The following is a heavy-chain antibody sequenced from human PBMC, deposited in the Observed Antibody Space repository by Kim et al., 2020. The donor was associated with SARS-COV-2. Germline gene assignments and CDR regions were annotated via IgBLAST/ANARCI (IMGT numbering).Heavy chain of an antibody. CDR2: INAGNGNT. J-gene: IGHJ6*03. CDR1: GYTFTSYA. CDR3: ARDSYYDIFRYYYYYMDV. D-gene: IGHD3-9*01. Sequence: ASVKVSCKASGYTFTSYAMHWVRQAPGQRLEWMGWINAGNGNTKYSQKFQGRVTITRDTSASTAYMELSSLRSEDTAVYYCARDSYYDIFRYYYYYMDVWGTGTTVTVSS. V-gene: IGHV1-3*01.